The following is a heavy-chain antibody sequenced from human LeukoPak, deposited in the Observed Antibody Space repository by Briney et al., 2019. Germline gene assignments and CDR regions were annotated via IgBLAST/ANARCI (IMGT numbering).Heavy chain of an antibody. CDR1: EYTFNDHY. CDR3: ACAAPRSSRYYYYYMDV. J-gene: IGHJ6*03. V-gene: IGHV1-2*02. Sequence: ASVKVSFKSSEYTFNDHYMHWVRRAPGQGREWMGWLNPNNSGVKFAQKFHGRVTMTRDTSISTVYMELTSLRSDDTAMYYCACAAPRSSRYYYYYMDVWGKGTPVTVSS. CDR2: LNPNNSGV. D-gene: IGHD6-13*01.